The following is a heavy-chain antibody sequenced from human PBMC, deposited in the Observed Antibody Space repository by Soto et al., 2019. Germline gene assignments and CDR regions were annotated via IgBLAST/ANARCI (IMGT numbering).Heavy chain of an antibody. D-gene: IGHD2-15*01. CDR3: ARPERYCSGGSCEKVGAFDI. Sequence: QLQLQESGPGLVKPSETLSLTCTVSGGSISSSSYYWGWIRQPPGKGLEWIGGIYYSGSTYYNPSLKRRVTISVDTSKNQFSLKLSSVTAADTAVYYCARPERYCSGGSCEKVGAFDIWGQGTMVTVSS. CDR1: GGSISSSSYY. CDR2: IYYSGST. J-gene: IGHJ3*02. V-gene: IGHV4-39*01.